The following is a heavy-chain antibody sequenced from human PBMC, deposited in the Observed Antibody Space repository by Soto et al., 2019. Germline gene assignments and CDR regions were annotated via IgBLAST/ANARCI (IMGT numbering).Heavy chain of an antibody. V-gene: IGHV4-39*01. CDR2: IFFTGNI. CDR3: ASRHCSGGSCYNPGFDS. Sequence: SETLSLTCTVSGASLSSISYYWGWIRQPPGKGLEWVGSIFFTGNIYYNPSLKSRVTISVDTSRNQFSLMVNSVTAADTAVYYCASRHCSGGSCYNPGFDSWCQGALVTVSS. CDR1: GASLSSISYY. J-gene: IGHJ4*02. D-gene: IGHD2-15*01.